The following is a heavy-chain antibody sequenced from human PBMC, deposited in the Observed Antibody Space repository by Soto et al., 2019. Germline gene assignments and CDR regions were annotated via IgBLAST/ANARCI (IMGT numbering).Heavy chain of an antibody. CDR1: GFSLSTSGVG. Sequence: SGPTLVKPTQTLTLTCTFSGFSLSTSGVGVGWIRQPPGKALEWLALIYWNDDKRYSPSLKSKLTITKDTSKNQVVLTMTNIDPVDTATYYCAHRRFYYYGSGSRDYGLDVWGQGTTVTVSS. D-gene: IGHD3-10*01. J-gene: IGHJ6*02. CDR2: IYWNDDK. V-gene: IGHV2-5*01. CDR3: AHRRFYYYGSGSRDYGLDV.